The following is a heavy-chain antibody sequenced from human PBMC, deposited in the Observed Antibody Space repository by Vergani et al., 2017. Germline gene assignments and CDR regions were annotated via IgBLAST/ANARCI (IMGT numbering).Heavy chain of an antibody. D-gene: IGHD5-12*01. CDR3: VKDEFIVATISGAVFDY. CDR2: ISSNGGST. Sequence: EVQLVESGGGLVQPGGSLRLSCSASGFTFSSYAMHWVRQAPGKGLEYVSAISSNGGSTYYADSVKGRFTISRDNSKTTLYLQMSSLRAEDTAVYYCVKDEFIVATISGAVFDYWGQGTLVTVSS. CDR1: GFTFSSYA. V-gene: IGHV3-64D*06. J-gene: IGHJ4*02.